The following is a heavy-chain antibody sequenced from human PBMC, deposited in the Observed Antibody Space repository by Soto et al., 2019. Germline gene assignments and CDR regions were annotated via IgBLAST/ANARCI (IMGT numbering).Heavy chain of an antibody. CDR3: SRLNRRTYGMDV. J-gene: IGHJ6*04. V-gene: IGHV4-59*08. Sequence: QVQLQESGPGLVKPSETLSLTCTVSGGSISSYYWSWIRQPPGKGLEWIGYIYYSGSTNYNPSLKSRVTISVDTSKNQFSLKLSSVTAADTAVYYCSRLNRRTYGMDVWGKGTTVTVSS. CDR1: GGSISSYY. CDR2: IYYSGST.